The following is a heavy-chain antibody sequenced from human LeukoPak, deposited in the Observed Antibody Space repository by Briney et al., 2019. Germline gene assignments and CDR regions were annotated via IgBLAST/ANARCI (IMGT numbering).Heavy chain of an antibody. CDR3: TRVRDSNNWWGAFDI. D-gene: IGHD6-13*01. CDR2: INPSRGST. V-gene: IGHV1-46*01. Sequence: ASVKVSCKASGYTFINYYIHWMRQAPEQGLEWMGIINPSRGSTSYAPRFQGRVTMTRDVSTDTVYMELSSLISDDTAVYYCTRVRDSNNWWGAFDIWGQGTTVTVSS. J-gene: IGHJ3*02. CDR1: GYTFINYY.